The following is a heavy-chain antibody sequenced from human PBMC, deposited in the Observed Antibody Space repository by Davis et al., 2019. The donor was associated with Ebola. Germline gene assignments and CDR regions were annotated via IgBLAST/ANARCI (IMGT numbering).Heavy chain of an antibody. J-gene: IGHJ4*02. V-gene: IGHV3-48*01. D-gene: IGHD2-15*01. CDR1: GFTFSSYG. Sequence: GGSLRLSCAASGFTFSSYGMNWVRQAPGKGLEWVSYINSSGSTIYYADSVKGRFTISRNNSKNTLYLQMNSLRAEDTAVYYCAKTRSIVVVVPYDYWGQGTLVTVSS. CDR3: AKTRSIVVVVPYDY. CDR2: INSSGSTI.